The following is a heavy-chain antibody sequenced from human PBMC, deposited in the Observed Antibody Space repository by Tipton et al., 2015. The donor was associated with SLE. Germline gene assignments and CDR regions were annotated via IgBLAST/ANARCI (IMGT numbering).Heavy chain of an antibody. J-gene: IGHJ3*02. CDR3: ARDGRNRDAFDI. CDR1: GFTVSSNY. D-gene: IGHD1-14*01. V-gene: IGHV3-66*02. CDR2: IYSGGST. Sequence: SLRLSCAASGFTVSSNYMSWVRQAPGKGLEWVSVIYSGGSTYYADSVKGRFTISRDDSKNTLYLQMNSLRAEDTAVYYCARDGRNRDAFDIWGQGTMVTVSS.